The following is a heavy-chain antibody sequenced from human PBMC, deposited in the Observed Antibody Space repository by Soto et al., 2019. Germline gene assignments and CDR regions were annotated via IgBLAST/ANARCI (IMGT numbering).Heavy chain of an antibody. D-gene: IGHD5-12*01. V-gene: IGHV2-26*01. CDR2: IFSNDEK. J-gene: IGHJ4*02. CDR3: ARMRWLHPTYYFDY. Sequence: LVNPTETLTLTCTVSGFSLSNARMGVSWIRHPPGKALEWLAHIFSNDEKSYSTSLKSRLTISKDTSKSQVVLTMTNMDPVDTATYYCARMRWLHPTYYFDYWGQGTLVTVSS. CDR1: GFSLSNARMG.